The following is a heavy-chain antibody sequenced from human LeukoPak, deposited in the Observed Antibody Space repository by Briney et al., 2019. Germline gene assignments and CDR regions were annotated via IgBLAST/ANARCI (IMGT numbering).Heavy chain of an antibody. V-gene: IGHV3-33*06. CDR3: AKRGYDFWSGSKKNYYMDV. CDR1: GFTFSSYG. Sequence: GGSLRLSCAASGFTFSSYGMHGVRQAPGKGLEGVAVIWYDGSNKYYADSVKGRLTISRDNSKNTLYLQMNSLRAEDTAVYYCAKRGYDFWSGSKKNYYMDVWGKGTTVTVSS. CDR2: IWYDGSNK. J-gene: IGHJ6*03. D-gene: IGHD3-3*01.